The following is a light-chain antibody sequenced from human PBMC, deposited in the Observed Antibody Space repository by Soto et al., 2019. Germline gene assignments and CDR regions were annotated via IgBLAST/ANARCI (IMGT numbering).Light chain of an antibody. CDR1: SSDVGGYNY. Sequence: QSVLTQPASVSGSPGQSITISCTGTSSDVGGYNYVSWYQQHPGKAPKLMIYDVSNRPSGVSNRFSGSKSGNTASLTISGLQAEDEADYYCSSCTSSSTLFGTGTKVTV. CDR3: SSCTSSSTL. CDR2: DVS. V-gene: IGLV2-14*01. J-gene: IGLJ1*01.